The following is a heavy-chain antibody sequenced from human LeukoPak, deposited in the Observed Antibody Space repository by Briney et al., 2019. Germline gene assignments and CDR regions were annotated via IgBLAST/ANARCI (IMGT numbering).Heavy chain of an antibody. J-gene: IGHJ4*02. V-gene: IGHV4-59*01. D-gene: IGHD1-26*01. CDR1: AASISSYY. CDR2: IYYSGST. Sequence: SSETLSLTCTVSAASISSYYWSWIRQPPGKGLEWLGYIYYSGSTNYNPSLKSRVTISVDTSKNQFSLKLSSVTAADTAVYYCAKTSGSYYAFDYWGQGTLVTVSS. CDR3: AKTSGSYYAFDY.